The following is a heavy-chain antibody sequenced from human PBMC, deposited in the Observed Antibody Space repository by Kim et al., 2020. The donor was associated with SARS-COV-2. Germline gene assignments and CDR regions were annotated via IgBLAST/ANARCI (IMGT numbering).Heavy chain of an antibody. CDR3: ARVTPPWAFDI. V-gene: IGHV4-59*01. J-gene: IGHJ3*02. CDR2: T. Sequence: TNYHPSLKRRVTISVDASKNQFSLKLSSVTAADTAVYYCARVTPPWAFDIWGQGTMVTVSS.